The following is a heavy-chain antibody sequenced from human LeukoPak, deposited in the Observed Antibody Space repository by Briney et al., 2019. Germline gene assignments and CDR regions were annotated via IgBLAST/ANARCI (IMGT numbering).Heavy chain of an antibody. D-gene: IGHD5-18*01. CDR1: GYTFTSYD. CDR2: MNPNSGNT. J-gene: IGHJ4*02. CDR3: ARGIAMASPFDY. Sequence: GASVKVSCKASGYTFTSYDINWVRQATGQGPEWMGWMNPNSGNTGYAQKFQGRVTMTRNTSISTAYMELSSLRSEDAAVYYCARGIAMASPFDYWGQGTLVTVSS. V-gene: IGHV1-8*01.